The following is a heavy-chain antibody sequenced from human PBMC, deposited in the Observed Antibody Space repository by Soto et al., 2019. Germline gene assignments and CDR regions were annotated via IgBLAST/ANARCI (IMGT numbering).Heavy chain of an antibody. D-gene: IGHD3-22*01. CDR1: GGSISSSSYY. V-gene: IGHV4-39*01. CDR2: IYYSGST. CDR3: ARANYYDSSGYLDY. J-gene: IGHJ4*02. Sequence: PSETLSLTCTVSGGSISSSSYYWGWIRQPPGKGLECIGSIYYSGSTYDNPSLKSRVTISVDTSKNQFSLKMSYVTAADTAVYYCARANYYDSSGYLDYWGQGTLVTVSS.